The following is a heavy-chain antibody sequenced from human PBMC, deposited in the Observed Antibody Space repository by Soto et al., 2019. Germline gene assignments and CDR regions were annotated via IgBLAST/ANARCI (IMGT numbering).Heavy chain of an antibody. J-gene: IGHJ5*02. CDR2: IIQIFGTT. D-gene: IGHD6-19*01. Sequence: QVQLVQYGAEVKKPGSSVKVSCKASGVTFSSYGISWVRQAPGKGLEFMGGIIQIFGTTNYAHKFRGRVNFASDDSTKTTYLELTSLRSAATAVYYCASASGRGWYNLFDPWCPGTLVTVSS. V-gene: IGHV1-69*01. CDR1: GVTFSSYG. CDR3: ASASGRGWYNLFDP.